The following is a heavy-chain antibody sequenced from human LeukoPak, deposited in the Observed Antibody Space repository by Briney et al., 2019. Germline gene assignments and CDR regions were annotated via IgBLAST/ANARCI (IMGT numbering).Heavy chain of an antibody. Sequence: GASVKVSCKASGYTFTGYYMRWVRQAPGQGLEWMGWINPNSGGTNYAQKFQGRVTMTRDTSISTAYMELSRLRSDDTAVYYCARGHLEYYDILTGFDYWGQGTLVTVSS. J-gene: IGHJ4*02. V-gene: IGHV1-2*02. CDR3: ARGHLEYYDILTGFDY. D-gene: IGHD3-9*01. CDR1: GYTFTGYY. CDR2: INPNSGGT.